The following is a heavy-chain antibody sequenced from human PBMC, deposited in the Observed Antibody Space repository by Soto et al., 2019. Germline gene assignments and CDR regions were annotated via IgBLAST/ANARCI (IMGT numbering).Heavy chain of an antibody. CDR1: GYTFTDYY. V-gene: IGHV1-2*02. J-gene: IGHJ6*02. CDR3: AKDPNIVEVPASTGSMDV. CDR2: INVNNGGT. D-gene: IGHD2-2*01. Sequence: QVQLVQSGAEVKKPGASVKVSCRTSGYTFTDYYMHWVRQAPGQGLEWMGWINVNNGGTKFAQKFQGRVTMTWDTSITTAYMELSSLRSDDTAVYYCAKDPNIVEVPASTGSMDVWGQGATVTGSS.